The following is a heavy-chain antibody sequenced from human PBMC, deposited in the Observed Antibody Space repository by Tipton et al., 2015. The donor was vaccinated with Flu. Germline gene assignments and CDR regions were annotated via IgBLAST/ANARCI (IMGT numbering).Heavy chain of an antibody. CDR3: ARGYCSGGNCYNAFDI. V-gene: IGHV4-59*11. D-gene: IGHD2-15*01. CDR2: IYSSGST. CDR1: GGSISSHY. J-gene: IGHJ3*02. Sequence: LRLSCNVSGGSISSHYWNWIRQHPGKGLEWIVYIYSSGSTNYNPSLKSRVTTSVDTSKNQFSLKLSSVTAADTAVYYCARGYCSGGNCYNAFDIWGQGTMVTVSS.